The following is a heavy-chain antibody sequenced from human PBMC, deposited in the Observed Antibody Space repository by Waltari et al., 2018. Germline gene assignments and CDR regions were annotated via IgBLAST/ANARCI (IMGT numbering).Heavy chain of an antibody. CDR3: AKDLNMVRGVRFDY. CDR1: GFTFSSSA. V-gene: IGHV3-23*04. J-gene: IGHJ4*02. CDR2: IIGSGGST. D-gene: IGHD3-10*01. Sequence: EVQLVESGGGLVQPGGSLRLSCAASGFTFSSSALSWVRQAPGKGLEWVSAIIGSGGSTYYEDSVKGRFTITRDNSKNTLYLQMNSLRAEDTAVYYCAKDLNMVRGVRFDYWGQGTLVTVSS.